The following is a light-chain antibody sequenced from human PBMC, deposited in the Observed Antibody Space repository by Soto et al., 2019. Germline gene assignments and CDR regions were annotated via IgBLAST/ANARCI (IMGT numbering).Light chain of an antibody. V-gene: IGKV3-15*01. CDR2: ATS. CDR3: QQYGDWPLT. CDR1: QSVGNN. J-gene: IGKJ4*01. Sequence: EIVVTQSPATLSVSPGERATLSCRASQSVGNNFAWYQRKPGQAPRLLIFATSTRATGVPARFSGSGSGTELTLTICSLQSEDCAVYYCQQYGDWPLTFGGGAKVEIE.